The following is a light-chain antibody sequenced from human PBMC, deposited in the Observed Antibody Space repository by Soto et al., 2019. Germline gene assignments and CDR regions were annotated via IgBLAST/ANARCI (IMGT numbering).Light chain of an antibody. CDR1: SSNIGAGYD. CDR3: QSYDSSLSGYV. Sequence: QSVLTQPPSVSGAPGQRVTISCTGSSSNIGAGYDVHWYQRLPGTAPKLLIYGNSNRPSGVPDRFSGSKSGTSASLAITGLQAEDEADYYYQSYDSSLSGYVFGTGTKVTVL. V-gene: IGLV1-40*01. J-gene: IGLJ1*01. CDR2: GNS.